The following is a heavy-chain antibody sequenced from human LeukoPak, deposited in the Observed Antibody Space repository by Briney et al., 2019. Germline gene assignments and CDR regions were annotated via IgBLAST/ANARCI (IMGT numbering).Heavy chain of an antibody. CDR3: ARLRAHNSPRYYFDY. Sequence: SETLSLTCAVYGGSFSGYYWSWIRQPPGKGLEWIGEINHSGSTNYNPSLKSRVTISVDTSKNQFSLKLSSVTAADTAVYYCARLRAHNSPRYYFDYWGQGTLVTVSS. CDR2: INHSGST. CDR1: GGSFSGYY. V-gene: IGHV4-34*01. D-gene: IGHD2/OR15-2a*01. J-gene: IGHJ4*02.